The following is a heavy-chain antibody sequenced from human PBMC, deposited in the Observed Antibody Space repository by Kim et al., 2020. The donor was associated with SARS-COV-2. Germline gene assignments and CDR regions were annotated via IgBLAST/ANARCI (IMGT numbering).Heavy chain of an antibody. Sequence: GGSLRLSCAASGFTFSSYAMHWVRQAPGKGLEWVAVISYDGSNKYYADSVKGRFTISRDNSKNTLYLQMNSLRAEDTAVYYCARGSGYSYGYFDYWGQGT. V-gene: IGHV3-30*04. CDR2: ISYDGSNK. CDR1: GFTFSSYA. J-gene: IGHJ4*02. D-gene: IGHD5-18*01. CDR3: ARGSGYSYGYFDY.